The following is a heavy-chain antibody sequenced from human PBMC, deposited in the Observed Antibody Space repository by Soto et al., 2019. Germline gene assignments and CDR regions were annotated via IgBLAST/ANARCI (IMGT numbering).Heavy chain of an antibody. CDR2: ISAYNGNT. V-gene: IGHV1-18*01. D-gene: IGHD2-21*01. CDR1: GYTFTSYG. CDR3: AITCSGDCYPAEYNWFDP. J-gene: IGHJ5*02. Sequence: GASVKVSCKASGYTFTSYGISWVRQAPGQGLEWMGWISAYNGNTNYAQKLQGRVTMTTDTSTSTAYMELRSLRSDDTAVYYCAITCSGDCYPAEYNWFDPWGQGTLVTVSS.